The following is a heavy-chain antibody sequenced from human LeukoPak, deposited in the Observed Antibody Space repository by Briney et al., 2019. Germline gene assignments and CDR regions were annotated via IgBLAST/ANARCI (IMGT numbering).Heavy chain of an antibody. J-gene: IGHJ6*02. CDR2: INHSGST. V-gene: IGHV4-34*01. D-gene: IGHD3-3*01. CDR1: GGSFSGYY. CDR3: ARGVFWSGYYTYYYYYGMDV. Sequence: SETLSLTCAVYGGSFSGYYWSWIRQPPGKGLEWIGEINHSGSTNYNPSLKSRVTISVDTSKNQFSLKLSSVTAADTAVYYCARGVFWSGYYTYYYYYGMDVWGQGTTVTVSS.